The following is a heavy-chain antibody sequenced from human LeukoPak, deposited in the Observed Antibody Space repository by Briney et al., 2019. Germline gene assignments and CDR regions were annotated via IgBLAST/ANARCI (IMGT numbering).Heavy chain of an antibody. J-gene: IGHJ4*02. V-gene: IGHV4-39*07. Sequence: SETLSLTCTVSGGSISSSSYYWGWIRQPPGKGLEWIGSIYYSGSTYYNPSLKSRVTISVDTSKNQFSLKLSSVTPEDTAVYYCARVSSWTEEPDTGLDHWGQGTLVTVSS. CDR2: IYYSGST. CDR1: GGSISSSSYY. CDR3: ARVSSWTEEPDTGLDH. D-gene: IGHD6-13*01.